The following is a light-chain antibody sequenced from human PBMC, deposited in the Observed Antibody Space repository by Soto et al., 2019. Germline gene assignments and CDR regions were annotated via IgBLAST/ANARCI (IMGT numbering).Light chain of an antibody. CDR3: CSYAGSYTWV. J-gene: IGLJ3*02. CDR2: DVN. V-gene: IGLV2-11*01. Sequence: QSALTQPRSVSGSPGQSVTISCTGTSSDVGRYNYVSWYQGHPGKAPKVMINDVNKRPSGVHDRFSGSKSGNTASLTISGLQADDEADYYCCSYAGSYTWVFGGGTKLTVL. CDR1: SSDVGRYNY.